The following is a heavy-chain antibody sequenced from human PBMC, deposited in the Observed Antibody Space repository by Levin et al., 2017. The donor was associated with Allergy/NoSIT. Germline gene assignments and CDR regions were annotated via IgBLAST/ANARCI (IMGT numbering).Heavy chain of an antibody. J-gene: IGHJ3*02. V-gene: IGHV4-34*01. D-gene: IGHD3-16*02. Sequence: SETLSLTCALHGGSFGGYYWSWLRQPPGKGLEWIGEIGHRGYTYNPSLTSRVAISLDTSPNQFSLRLNSVTAADTAVYYCAVFSFRYGTFDIWGRGTMVTVSS. CDR3: AVFSFRYGTFDI. CDR1: GGSFGGYY. CDR2: IGHRGYT.